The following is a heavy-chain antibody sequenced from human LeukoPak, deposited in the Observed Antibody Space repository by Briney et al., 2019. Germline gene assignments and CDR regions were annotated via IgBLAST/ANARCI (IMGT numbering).Heavy chain of an antibody. D-gene: IGHD3-9*01. CDR2: IYYSEST. Sequence: PSETLSLTCSVSGGSMNSYYWSWIRQSPGKGLEWIGYIYYSESTNYNPSLKSRVTISVDTSKNQFSLKLSSVTAADTAVYYCARHVWLQPFDYWGQGTLVTVS. V-gene: IGHV4-59*08. CDR1: GGSMNSYY. J-gene: IGHJ4*02. CDR3: ARHVWLQPFDY.